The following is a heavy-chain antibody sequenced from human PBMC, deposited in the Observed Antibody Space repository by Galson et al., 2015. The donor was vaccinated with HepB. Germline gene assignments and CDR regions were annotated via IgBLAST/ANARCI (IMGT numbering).Heavy chain of an antibody. Sequence: SVKVSCKASGGTFSSYAISWVRQAPGQGLEWMGGIIPIFGTANYAQKFQGRVTITADESTSTAYMELSSLRSEDTAVYYCARGWSISRGYYYYYMDVWGKGTTVTVSS. CDR1: GGTFSSYA. CDR2: IIPIFGTA. D-gene: IGHD2-8*02. CDR3: ARGWSISRGYYYYYMDV. J-gene: IGHJ6*03. V-gene: IGHV1-69*13.